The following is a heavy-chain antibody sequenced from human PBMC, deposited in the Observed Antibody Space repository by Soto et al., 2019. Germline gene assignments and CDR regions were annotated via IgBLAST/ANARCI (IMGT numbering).Heavy chain of an antibody. Sequence: ETLFLTFTVSGVSMTSYFWSWIRQTPGKGLDWIGSISFSGATYSNPSVKGRAALSVDTSENHLSLTLNSVTSADTAVYFCARDRRDGYKRYLEFWRQGNQVTVSS. CDR1: GVSMTSYF. V-gene: IGHV4-59*01. CDR2: ISFSGAT. J-gene: IGHJ4*02. D-gene: IGHD3-3*01. CDR3: ARDRRDGYKRYLEF.